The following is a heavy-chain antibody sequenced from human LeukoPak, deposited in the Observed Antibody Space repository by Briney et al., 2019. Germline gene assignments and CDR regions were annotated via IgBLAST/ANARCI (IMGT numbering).Heavy chain of an antibody. V-gene: IGHV5-51*01. Sequence: GESLKISCKGAGYSFTSYWIAWVRQMPGKRLEWMGIIYPGDSDTRYSPSFQGQVTISVDKSISTAYLQWSSLRASDIAMYYCARLYCSSASCYTGSSYYFDYWGQGTLVTVSS. D-gene: IGHD2-2*02. CDR2: IYPGDSDT. CDR3: ARLYCSSASCYTGSSYYFDY. CDR1: GYSFTSYW. J-gene: IGHJ4*02.